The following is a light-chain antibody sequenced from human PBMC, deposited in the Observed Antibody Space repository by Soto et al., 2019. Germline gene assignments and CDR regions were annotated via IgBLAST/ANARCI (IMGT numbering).Light chain of an antibody. CDR3: QQYNNWPPWT. V-gene: IGKV3-20*01. Sequence: EIVLTQSPGTLSLSPGERATLSCRASQSVSNSYLAWYQQKPGQAPRLLIYGASSRATGIPDRFSGSGSGTEFTLTISSLQFEDFAVYYCQQYNNWPPWTFGQGTKVEIK. CDR1: QSVSNSY. CDR2: GAS. J-gene: IGKJ1*01.